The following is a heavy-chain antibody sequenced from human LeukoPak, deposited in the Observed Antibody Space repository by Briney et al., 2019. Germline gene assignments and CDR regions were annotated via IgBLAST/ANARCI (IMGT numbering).Heavy chain of an antibody. V-gene: IGHV4-30-2*01. CDR3: ARADYDTLAGYSYWYFDL. Sequence: AQTLSLTCAVSGRSISRGGYSWSWIRQPPGKGLVWLGYIYHSGRTYYNPSLKSRFTISLDKSKNQCSLKLSSLTAADTAVYYCARADYDTLAGYSYWYFDLWGHGTLVTVSS. J-gene: IGHJ2*01. CDR2: IYHSGRT. D-gene: IGHD3-9*01. CDR1: GRSISRGGYS.